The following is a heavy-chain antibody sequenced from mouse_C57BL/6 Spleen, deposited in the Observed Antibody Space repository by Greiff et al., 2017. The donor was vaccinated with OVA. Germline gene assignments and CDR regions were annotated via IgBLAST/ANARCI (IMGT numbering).Heavy chain of an antibody. J-gene: IGHJ2*01. V-gene: IGHV1-59*01. Sequence: VKLMESGAELVRPGTSVKLSCKASGYTFTSYWMHWVKQRPGQGLEWIGVIDPSDSYTNYNQKFKGKATLTVDTSSSTAYMQLSSLTSEDSAVYYCARERSYDYDYWGQGTTLTVSS. CDR3: ARERSYDYDY. D-gene: IGHD2-4*01. CDR1: GYTFTSYW. CDR2: IDPSDSYT.